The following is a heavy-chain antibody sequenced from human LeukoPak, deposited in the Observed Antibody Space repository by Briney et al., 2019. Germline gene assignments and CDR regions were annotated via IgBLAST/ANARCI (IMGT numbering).Heavy chain of an antibody. Sequence: GGSLRLSCAASGFTVSSNFLSWVRQAPGKGLEWVSVIYSGGGSTYYADSVKGRFTISRDNSKNTLYLQLNSLRAEDTAVYYCARSPPRYDTRFFDYWGQGTLVTVSS. V-gene: IGHV3-53*01. CDR1: GFTVSSNF. CDR2: IYSGGGST. J-gene: IGHJ4*02. D-gene: IGHD3-22*01. CDR3: ARSPPRYDTRFFDY.